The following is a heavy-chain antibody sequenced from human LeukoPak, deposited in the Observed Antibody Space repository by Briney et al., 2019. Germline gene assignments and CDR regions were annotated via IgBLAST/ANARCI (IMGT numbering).Heavy chain of an antibody. J-gene: IGHJ6*04. Sequence: GGSLRLSCAASGFSFSSYWMHWVRQAPGKGLVWVSRINTDGSTTYYADSVKGRFTISRDNAKNSLYLQMNSLRAEDTAVYYCAELGITMIGGVWGKGTTVTISS. V-gene: IGHV3-74*01. D-gene: IGHD3-10*02. CDR1: GFSFSSYW. CDR2: INTDGSTT. CDR3: AELGITMIGGV.